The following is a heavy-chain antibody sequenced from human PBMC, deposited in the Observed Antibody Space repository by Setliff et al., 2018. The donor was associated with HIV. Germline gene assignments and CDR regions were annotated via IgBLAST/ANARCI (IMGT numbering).Heavy chain of an antibody. J-gene: IGHJ6*02. V-gene: IGHV3-66*02. CDR1: GYTFTSYG. CDR3: ASLRWGIAVAGIRDV. D-gene: IGHD6-19*01. Sequence: GASVKVSCKASGYTFTSYGISWVHQAPGKGLEWVSVIYTGGSTYYADSVKGRFTISRDNSKSTLYLQMNSLRAEDTAVYYCASLRWGIAVAGIRDVWGQGTTVTVS. CDR2: IYTGGST.